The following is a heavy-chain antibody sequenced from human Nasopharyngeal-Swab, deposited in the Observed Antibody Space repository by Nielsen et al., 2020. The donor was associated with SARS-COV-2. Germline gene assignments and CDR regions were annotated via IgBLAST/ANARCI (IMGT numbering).Heavy chain of an antibody. CDR2: ISGYNDKS. D-gene: IGHD3-3*01. CDR1: GYAFTRFG. V-gene: IGHV1-18*01. J-gene: IGHJ5*02. CDR3: ARGVGFLEWSADNWPDP. Sequence: ASVKVSCKASGYAFTRFGINWVRQAPGQGLEWMGWISGYNDKSAYAQKFQGRVTMTIDTSTSTTYMELRNLRSDDTAVYYCARGVGFLEWSADNWPDPWGQGTPVTVSS.